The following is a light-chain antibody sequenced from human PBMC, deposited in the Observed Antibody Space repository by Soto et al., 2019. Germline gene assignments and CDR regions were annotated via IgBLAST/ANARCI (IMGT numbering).Light chain of an antibody. CDR2: DSS. Sequence: QSVLTQPAPVSGYPRQKATISFSRSSSYIGNNYVSWYQHLPGTAPKLIIYDSSKRPSGIPDRFSGSKSGTSATLGITGLQTGDEADYYCGTWDSGLSTYVFGTGTKVPGL. J-gene: IGLJ1*01. CDR1: SSYIGNNY. V-gene: IGLV1-51*01. CDR3: GTWDSGLSTYV.